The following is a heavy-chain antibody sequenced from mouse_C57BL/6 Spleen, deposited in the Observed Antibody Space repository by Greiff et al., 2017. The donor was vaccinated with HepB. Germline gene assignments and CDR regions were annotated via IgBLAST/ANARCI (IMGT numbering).Heavy chain of an antibody. CDR3: ATSYYSNYDFDY. CDR1: GYTFTSYW. D-gene: IGHD2-5*01. Sequence: QVQLQQPGAELVKPGASVKLSCKASGYTFTSYWMQWVKQRPGQGLEWIGEIDPSDRYTNYNQKFKGKATLTVDTSSSKAYMQLSSLTSEDSAVYYCATSYYSNYDFDYWGQGTTLTVSS. J-gene: IGHJ2*01. V-gene: IGHV1-50*01. CDR2: IDPSDRYT.